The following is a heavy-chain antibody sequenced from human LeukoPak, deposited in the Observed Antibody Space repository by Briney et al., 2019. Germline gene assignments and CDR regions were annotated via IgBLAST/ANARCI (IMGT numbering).Heavy chain of an antibody. J-gene: IGHJ4*02. CDR2: INPNSGGT. CDR3: ARGGTYYYDSSGYYYFDY. Sequence: GASVKVSCKASGYTFTGYYMHWVRQAPGQGLEWMGWINPNSGGTNYAQKFQGRVTMTRDTSISTAYMELSRLRSDDTAVYYCARGGTYYYDSSGYYYFDYWGQGTLVTVSS. V-gene: IGHV1-2*02. CDR1: GYTFTGYY. D-gene: IGHD3-22*01.